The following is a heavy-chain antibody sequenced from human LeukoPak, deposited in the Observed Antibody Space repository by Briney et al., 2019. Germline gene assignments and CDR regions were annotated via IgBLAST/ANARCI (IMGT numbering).Heavy chain of an antibody. CDR1: GYSFTSYW. D-gene: IGHD2-2*01. CDR3: ARQFSSTSCQYDY. J-gene: IGHJ4*02. V-gene: IGHV5-51*01. CDR2: IYPGDSDT. Sequence: GESLKISCKGSGYSFTSYWIGWVRQLPGKGLEWMGIIYPGDSDTRYSPSFQGQVTISADKSISTAYLQWSSLKASDTAMYYCARQFSSTSCQYDYWGQGTLVTVSS.